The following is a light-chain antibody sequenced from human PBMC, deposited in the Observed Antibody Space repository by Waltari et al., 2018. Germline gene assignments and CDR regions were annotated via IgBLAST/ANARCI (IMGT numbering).Light chain of an antibody. CDR1: QSISTN. J-gene: IGKJ1*01. Sequence: EKVMTQSPATLSVSPGERATLSCRASQSISTNLAWYQQKPGQGPRPLIYGASPRATGIPARFSGSGSGTEFTLSISSLQSEDFAIYYCQQYNNWPRTFGQGTKVEIK. V-gene: IGKV3-15*01. CDR3: QQYNNWPRT. CDR2: GAS.